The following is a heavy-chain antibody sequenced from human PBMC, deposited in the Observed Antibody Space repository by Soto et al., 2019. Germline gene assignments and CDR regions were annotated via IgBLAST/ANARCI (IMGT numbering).Heavy chain of an antibody. V-gene: IGHV4-34*01. D-gene: IGHD2-2*03. Sequence: SETLSLTCAVYGGSFSGYYWSWIRQPPGKGLEWIGEIKHSGSTNYNPSLKSRVTISVDTSKNQFSLKLSSVTAADTAVYYCAREIRGYCSSTSCPNWFDPWGQGTLVTVSS. CDR1: GGSFSGYY. J-gene: IGHJ5*02. CDR2: IKHSGST. CDR3: AREIRGYCSSTSCPNWFDP.